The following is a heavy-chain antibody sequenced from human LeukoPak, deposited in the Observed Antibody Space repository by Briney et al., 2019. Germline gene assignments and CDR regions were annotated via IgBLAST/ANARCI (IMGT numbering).Heavy chain of an antibody. Sequence: GGTLRLSCAASGFTFSSYAMSWVRQAPGKGLEWVSLISGNGVGTYYADSVKGRFTISRDNSKNTVYLQMNSLRAEDTAVYYCAKRNGGNSGAFDYWGQGTLVTVSS. CDR3: AKRNGGNSGAFDY. V-gene: IGHV3-23*01. D-gene: IGHD4-23*01. J-gene: IGHJ4*02. CDR1: GFTFSSYA. CDR2: ISGNGVGT.